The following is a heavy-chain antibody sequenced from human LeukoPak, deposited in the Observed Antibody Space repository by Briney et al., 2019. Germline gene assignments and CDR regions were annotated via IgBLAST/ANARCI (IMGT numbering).Heavy chain of an antibody. J-gene: IGHJ4*02. D-gene: IGHD3-22*01. CDR2: IYIGGST. CDR3: AISGYYPLIGDY. Sequence: GGSLRLSCAASGCPGSTNYMSWVRQATGKGLELVSVIYIGGSTYYGGFVKGRFTISRDNSKNTLYLQMNSLRAEDTAVYYCAISGYYPLIGDYWGQGTLVTVSS. V-gene: IGHV3-53*01. CDR1: GCPGSTNY.